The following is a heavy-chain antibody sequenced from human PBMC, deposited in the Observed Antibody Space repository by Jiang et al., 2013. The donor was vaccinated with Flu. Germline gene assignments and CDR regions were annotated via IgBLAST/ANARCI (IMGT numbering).Heavy chain of an antibody. CDR2: LTRTVVP. CDR3: ARAYRMMSTVFFDY. CDR1: GYTFSAYY. V-gene: IGHV1-2*02. J-gene: IGHJ4*02. D-gene: IGHD5-24*01. Sequence: SCRPSGYTFSAYYIHWVRQALDKDLSGWDGLTRTVVPQIMLRSFRAGVTLTRDTSISTAYMQLTRLASDDTALYYCARAYRMMSTVFFDYWGQGSLVTV.